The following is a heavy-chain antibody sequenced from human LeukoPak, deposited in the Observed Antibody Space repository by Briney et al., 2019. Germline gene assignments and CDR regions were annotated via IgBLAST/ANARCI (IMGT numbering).Heavy chain of an antibody. CDR3: ARQGYCSGGSCPGYFDL. Sequence: TSSETLSLTCTVSGGSISSYYWSWIRQPPGKGLEWIGYIYYSGSTNYNPSLKSRVTISVDTSKNQFSLKLSSVTAADTAVYYCARQGYCSGGSCPGYFDLWGRGTLVTVSS. CDR2: IYYSGST. V-gene: IGHV4-59*08. D-gene: IGHD2-15*01. CDR1: GGSISSYY. J-gene: IGHJ2*01.